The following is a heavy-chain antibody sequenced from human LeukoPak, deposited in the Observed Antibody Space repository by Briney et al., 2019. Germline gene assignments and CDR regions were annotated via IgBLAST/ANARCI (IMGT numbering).Heavy chain of an antibody. V-gene: IGHV1-8*01. CDR3: ARGEMSAMVY. Sequence: GASVKVSCKASGYTFTSYDINWVRQATGQGLEWMGWMNPNSGNTGYAQKFQGRVTMTRNTALSTAYIELSSLRSEDTAVYYCARGEMSAMVYWGQGTLVTVSS. CDR1: GYTFTSYD. D-gene: IGHD5-18*01. J-gene: IGHJ4*02. CDR2: MNPNSGNT.